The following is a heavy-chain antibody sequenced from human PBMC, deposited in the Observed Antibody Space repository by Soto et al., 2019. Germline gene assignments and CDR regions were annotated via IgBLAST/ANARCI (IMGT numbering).Heavy chain of an antibody. CDR1: GFTFSSYW. J-gene: IGHJ4*02. CDR3: ARERGRYFEVFDY. Sequence: GGSLRLSCAASGFTFSSYWMSWVRQAPGKGLEWVANIKQDGSEKYYVDSVKGRFTISRDNAKNSLYLQMNSLRAEDTAVYYCARERGRYFEVFDYWGQGTLVTVSS. D-gene: IGHD3-9*01. CDR2: IKQDGSEK. V-gene: IGHV3-7*01.